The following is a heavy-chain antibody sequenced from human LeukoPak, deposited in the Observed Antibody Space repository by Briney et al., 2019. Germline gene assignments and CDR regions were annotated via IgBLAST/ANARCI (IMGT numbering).Heavy chain of an antibody. CDR2: IYYSGST. CDR1: GGSISSSSYY. CDR3: ARHRVATIWYFDL. J-gene: IGHJ2*01. V-gene: IGHV4-39*01. D-gene: IGHD5-12*01. Sequence: SEALSLTCTVSGGSISSSSYYWGWIRQPPGKGLEWIGSIYYSGSTYYNPSLKSRVTISVDTSKNQFSLKLSSVTAADTAVYYCARHRVATIWYFDLWGRGTLVTVSS.